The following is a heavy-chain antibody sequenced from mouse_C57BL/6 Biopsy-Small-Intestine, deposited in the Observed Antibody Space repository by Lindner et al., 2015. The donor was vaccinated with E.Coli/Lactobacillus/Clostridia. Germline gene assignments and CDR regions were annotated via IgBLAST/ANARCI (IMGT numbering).Heavy chain of an antibody. J-gene: IGHJ2*03. Sequence: VQLQESGPELVKPGASVKISCKASGNAFSSSWMNWVKQRPGKGLEWIGRIFLGDGDTNYNGKFKGKATLTADKSSSTAYMQLSSLTSEDSAVYFCADFDYDAGVFDYWGQGTSLIVSS. D-gene: IGHD2-4*01. CDR2: IFLGDGDT. CDR3: ADFDYDAGVFDY. CDR1: GNAFSSSW. V-gene: IGHV1-82*01.